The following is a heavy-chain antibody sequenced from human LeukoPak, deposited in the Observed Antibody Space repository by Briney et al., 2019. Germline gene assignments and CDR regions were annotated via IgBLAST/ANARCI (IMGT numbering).Heavy chain of an antibody. J-gene: IGHJ4*02. CDR3: AKEFNRGLPDY. CDR1: GLNFNTYD. V-gene: IGHV3-23*01. CDR2: FGTRHTHI. Sequence: GGSLRLSCVGSGLNFNTYDLTWVRQAPGKGLEWVALFGTRHTHIFYADSVEGRFAISRDNSKNTVYLQMSSLRAEDTAVYYCAKEFNRGLPDYWGQGTLVTVPS. D-gene: IGHD2-21*01.